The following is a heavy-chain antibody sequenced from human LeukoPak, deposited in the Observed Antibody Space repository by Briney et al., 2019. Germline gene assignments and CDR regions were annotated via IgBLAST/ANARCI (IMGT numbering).Heavy chain of an antibody. D-gene: IGHD2-2*01. Sequence: SQTLSLTCTVSGYSISSGYYWGWIRQPPGKGLEWIGSIYHSGSTYYNPSLKSRVTISVDTSKNQFSLKLSSVTAADTAVYYCARDRDCSSTSCYEEGTDYWGQGTLVTVSS. CDR1: GYSISSGYY. CDR2: IYHSGST. CDR3: ARDRDCSSTSCYEEGTDY. J-gene: IGHJ4*02. V-gene: IGHV4-38-2*02.